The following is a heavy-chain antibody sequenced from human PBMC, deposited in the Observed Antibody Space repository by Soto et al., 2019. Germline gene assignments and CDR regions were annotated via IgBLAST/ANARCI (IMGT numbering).Heavy chain of an antibody. CDR2: ISSSSSYI. D-gene: IGHD3-22*01. J-gene: IGHJ4*02. CDR1: GFTFISYS. V-gene: IGHV3-21*01. Sequence: PGGSLRLSCAASGFTFISYSMNWVRQAPGKGLEWVSSISSSSSYIYYADSVKGRFTISRDNAKNSLYLQMNSLRAEDTAVYYCARVLLPYDSSVYPYWGQGTLVTVSS. CDR3: ARVLLPYDSSVYPY.